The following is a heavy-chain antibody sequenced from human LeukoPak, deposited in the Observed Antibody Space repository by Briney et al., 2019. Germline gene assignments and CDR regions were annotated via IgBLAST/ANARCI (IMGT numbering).Heavy chain of an antibody. J-gene: IGHJ4*02. CDR1: GYTFTSCD. D-gene: IGHD3-22*01. V-gene: IGHV1-69*13. Sequence: SVKVSCKASGYTFTSCDFNWVRQATGQRLEWMGGIIPIFGTANYAQKFHGRVTITADESTSTAYMELSSLRSEDTAVYYCARGHYYDSSGPDYWGQGTLATVSS. CDR3: ARGHYYDSSGPDY. CDR2: IIPIFGTA.